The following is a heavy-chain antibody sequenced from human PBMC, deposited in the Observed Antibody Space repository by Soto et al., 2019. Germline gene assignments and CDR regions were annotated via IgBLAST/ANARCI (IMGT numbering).Heavy chain of an antibody. CDR2: INWDGDFL. V-gene: IGHV3-9*01. J-gene: IGHJ4*02. CDR3: ALGSSSSCYSLTY. CDR1: GITFDDFA. D-gene: IGHD6-6*01. Sequence: EVQLVESGGGLVQPGRSLRLSCAASGITFDDFAMHWVRQAPGKGLEWVSGINWDGDFLDYADSVKGRLTISRDKAKNSLYLQMSSLRREDTALYFCALGSSSSCYSLTYWGQGTLVTVSS.